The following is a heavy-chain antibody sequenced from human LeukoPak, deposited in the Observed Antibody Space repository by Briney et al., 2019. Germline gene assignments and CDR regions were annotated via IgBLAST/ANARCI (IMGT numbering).Heavy chain of an antibody. V-gene: IGHV3-48*01. J-gene: IGHJ5*02. D-gene: IGHD2-15*01. CDR2: ITGSGAM. CDR3: ARRASGAPES. CDR1: GFTFSTYA. Sequence: GGSLRLSCGASGFTFSTYAMIWVRLAPGKGLDYVSHITGSGAMYYADSVKDRFVIYRDNAKNSVYLQMNSLTGDDPGVYYCARRASGAPESWGQGTLVTVSS.